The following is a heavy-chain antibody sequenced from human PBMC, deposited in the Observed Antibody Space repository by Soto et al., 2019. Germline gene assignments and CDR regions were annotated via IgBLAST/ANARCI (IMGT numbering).Heavy chain of an antibody. V-gene: IGHV4-34*01. CDR1: GGSFSGYY. D-gene: IGHD2-2*01. J-gene: IGHJ4*02. CDR3: ASRTYPLDY. CDR2: INHSGST. Sequence: PSETLSLTCAVYGGSFSGYYWTWIRQPPGTGLEWIGEINHSGSTNYNPSLKSRVTISVDTSKNQFSLKLTSVTAADTAVYYCASRTYPLDYWGQGTLVTVSS.